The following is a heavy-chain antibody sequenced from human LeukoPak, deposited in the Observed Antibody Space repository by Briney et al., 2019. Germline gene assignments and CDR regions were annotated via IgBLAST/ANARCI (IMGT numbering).Heavy chain of an antibody. D-gene: IGHD3-22*01. CDR1: GGSISSNF. CDR2: IYSSGST. J-gene: IGHJ4*02. CDR3: ARHYYHSAGLDC. V-gene: IGHV4-59*01. Sequence: SETLSLTCAVSGGSISSNFWNWIRQPPGKGLEWIASIYSSGSTNYNPSLKSRVTISIDTSKNQFSLNLRSVTAADTAVYYCARHYYHSAGLDCWGQGTLVTVSS.